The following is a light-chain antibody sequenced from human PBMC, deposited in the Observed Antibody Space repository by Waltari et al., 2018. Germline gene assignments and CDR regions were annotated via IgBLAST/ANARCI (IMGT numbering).Light chain of an antibody. V-gene: IGKV1D-13*01. J-gene: IGKJ3*01. CDR3: QQFINDPLT. Sequence: AIQLTQSPSSLSASVGHRVTITCRASQDIVSALAWYQQKPGRAPKLLISDASTLETGVPSRFSGSGSGTEFTLSISSLQPEDFATYYCQQFINDPLTFGPGTTVDVK. CDR1: QDIVSA. CDR2: DAS.